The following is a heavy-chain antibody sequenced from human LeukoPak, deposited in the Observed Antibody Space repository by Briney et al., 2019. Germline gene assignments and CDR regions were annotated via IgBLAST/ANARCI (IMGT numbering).Heavy chain of an antibody. CDR1: GGSLSGFF. CDR2: IFDTGRT. D-gene: IGHD3-16*01. V-gene: IGHV4-59*01. J-gene: IGHJ2*01. Sequence: SETLSLTCTVSGGSLSGFFWGWIRQPQGTVLEWIGYIFDTGRTSYNPSLKGRVSISLDTSKTQFFLKLGSVTAADTAVYYCARRGGRTRGFWYFDLWGRGTLVTVSS. CDR3: ARRGGRTRGFWYFDL.